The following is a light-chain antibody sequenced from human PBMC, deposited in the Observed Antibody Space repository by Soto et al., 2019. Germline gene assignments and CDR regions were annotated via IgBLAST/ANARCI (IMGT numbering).Light chain of an antibody. Sequence: EIVMTQSPATLSVSPGEGATLSCRTSRSVGSNLAWYQQKPGQAPRLLIFGASTRATGIPARFSGSGSGAEFSLTISALQSEDFAIYYCQQYSNWPLTFGEGTKVGIK. V-gene: IGKV3-15*01. CDR1: RSVGSN. CDR2: GAS. J-gene: IGKJ4*01. CDR3: QQYSNWPLT.